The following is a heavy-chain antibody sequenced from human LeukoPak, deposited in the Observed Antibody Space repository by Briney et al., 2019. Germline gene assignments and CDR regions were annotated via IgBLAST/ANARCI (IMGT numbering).Heavy chain of an antibody. V-gene: IGHV3-23*01. Sequence: GGSLRLSCAASGFPFSSYAMSWVRQAPGKGLEWVSAISGSGGSTYYADSVKGRFTISRDNSKNTLYLQMNSLRAEDTAVYYCAKARDYYDSSGFFDYWGQGTLATVSS. CDR2: ISGSGGST. CDR3: AKARDYYDSSGFFDY. D-gene: IGHD3-22*01. J-gene: IGHJ4*02. CDR1: GFPFSSYA.